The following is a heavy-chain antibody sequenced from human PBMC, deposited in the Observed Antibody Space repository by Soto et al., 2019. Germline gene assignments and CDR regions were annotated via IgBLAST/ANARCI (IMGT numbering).Heavy chain of an antibody. Sequence: ASVKVSCKASGYTFTSFGISWVRQAPGQGLEWMGWINTYNGHTNYAQNLQGWVTMTTDTSTTTAYMELRRLRSDDTADSYCARYLGSCRGGTGTSDWFDPWGERARV. V-gene: IGHV1-18*01. CDR1: GYTFTSFG. D-gene: IGHD2-15*01. CDR3: ARYLGSCRGGTGTSDWFDP. J-gene: IGHJ5*02. CDR2: INTYNGHT.